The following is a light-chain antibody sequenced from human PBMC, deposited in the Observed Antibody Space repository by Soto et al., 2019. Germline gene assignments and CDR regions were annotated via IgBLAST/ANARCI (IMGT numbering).Light chain of an antibody. CDR3: QQSYGTPPT. CDR2: EAS. J-gene: IGKJ2*01. CDR1: ENIRYF. Sequence: DIQMTQSPSSLSASVGDRVTISCRASENIRYFLNWYQQKPGRAPKLLMFEASTLQSGVPSRFSGGGSGTDFTLTISSLQPEDFATYFCQQSYGTPPTFGQGTKLEIK. V-gene: IGKV1-39*01.